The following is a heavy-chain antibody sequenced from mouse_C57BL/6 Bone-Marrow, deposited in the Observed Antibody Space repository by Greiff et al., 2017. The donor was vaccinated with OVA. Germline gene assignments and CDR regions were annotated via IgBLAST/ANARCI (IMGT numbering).Heavy chain of an antibody. CDR3: ARKAFIYYDYDEGFAY. D-gene: IGHD2-4*01. V-gene: IGHV1-50*01. CDR1: GYTFTSYW. Sequence: QVQLKQPGAELVKPGASVKLSCKASGYTFTSYWMQWVKQRPGQGLEWIGEIDPSDSYTNYNQKFKGKATLTVDTSSSTAYMQLSSLTSEDSAVYYCARKAFIYYDYDEGFAYWGQGTLVTVSA. CDR2: IDPSDSYT. J-gene: IGHJ3*01.